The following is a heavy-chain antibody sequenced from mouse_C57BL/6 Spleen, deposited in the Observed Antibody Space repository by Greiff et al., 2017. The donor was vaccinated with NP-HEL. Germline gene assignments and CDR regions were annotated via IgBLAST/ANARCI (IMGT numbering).Heavy chain of an antibody. CDR1: GFNIKDYY. CDR3: ALRTTVVAYYGDY. CDR2: IDPEDGAT. V-gene: IGHV14-2*01. D-gene: IGHD1-1*01. Sequence: VQLQQSGAELVKPGASVKLSCTASGFNIKDYYMHWVKQRPEQGLEWIGRIDPEDGATKYAPKFQGKAPITADTSSNTAYRQRSSLTSEDTAVYYCALRTTVVAYYGDYWGQGTTLTVSS. J-gene: IGHJ2*01.